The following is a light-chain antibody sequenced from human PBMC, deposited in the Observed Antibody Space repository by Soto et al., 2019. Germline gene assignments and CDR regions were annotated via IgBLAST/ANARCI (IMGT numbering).Light chain of an antibody. CDR1: QSLVHGDGNTY. CDR2: RVS. Sequence: DIVMTQSPLSSPVTLGQSASISCRSSQSLVHGDGNTYLSWFQQGPGQPPRLLIYRVSHRFSGVPDRFSGSGAGTDFTLTISRVEPEDVGVYYCMQATQSLWTFGQGTKVDMK. CDR3: MQATQSLWT. V-gene: IGKV2-24*01. J-gene: IGKJ1*01.